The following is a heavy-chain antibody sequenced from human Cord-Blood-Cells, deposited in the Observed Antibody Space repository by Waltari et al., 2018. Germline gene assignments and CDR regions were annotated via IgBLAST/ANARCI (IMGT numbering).Heavy chain of an antibody. D-gene: IGHD3-9*01. J-gene: IGHJ4*02. V-gene: IGHV1-69*02. CDR1: GGTLSSYT. Sequence: QVQLVQSGAEVKKPGSSVKVSCKASGGTLSSYTISWVRRATGQGLEWRGRIIPILGITNYAQKCQGRVTITADKATSTAYMELSSLRSEDTAVYYCASSRLTAGLGWGQGTLVTVSS. CDR3: ASSRLTAGLG. CDR2: IIPILGIT.